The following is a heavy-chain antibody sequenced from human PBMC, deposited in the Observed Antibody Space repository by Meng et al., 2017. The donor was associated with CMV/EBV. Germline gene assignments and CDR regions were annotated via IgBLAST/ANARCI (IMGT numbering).Heavy chain of an antibody. J-gene: IGHJ3*02. Sequence: ASVKVSCKASGYTFTGSYLHWVRQAPGQGLAWMGWIHPNSGGTNYAPPFQGRVTMTRDTSISTAYMELSRLRSDDTAVYYCARSSPSLPSGGGDSYDAFDIWGQGTMVTVSS. V-gene: IGHV1-2*02. CDR2: IHPNSGGT. CDR1: GYTFTGSY. D-gene: IGHD2-21*01. CDR3: ARSSPSLPSGGGDSYDAFDI.